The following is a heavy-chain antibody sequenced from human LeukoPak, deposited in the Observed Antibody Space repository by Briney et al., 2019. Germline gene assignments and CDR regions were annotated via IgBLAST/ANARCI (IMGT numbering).Heavy chain of an antibody. D-gene: IGHD3-10*01. CDR3: AREGIHVWFPDY. V-gene: IGHV3-21*01. CDR2: ISSSGDYI. Sequence: GGSLRLSCAASGFTFSSYSMNWVRQAPGKGLEWVSSISSSGDYIYYADSVRGRFASSRDNAKKSLYLQMNSLRAEDTAVYYCAREGIHVWFPDYWGPGTLVTVSS. CDR1: GFTFSSYS. J-gene: IGHJ4*02.